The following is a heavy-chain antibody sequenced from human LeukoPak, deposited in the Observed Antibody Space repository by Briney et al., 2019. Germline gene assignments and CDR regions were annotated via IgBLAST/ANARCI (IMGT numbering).Heavy chain of an antibody. CDR3: ARDSGVVVAATTNFDY. CDR1: GFIASSHW. V-gene: IGHV3-74*01. Sequence: GGSLRLSRAASGFIASSHWMHWVRQAPGKGLVWVSRINRDGSSISYADSVQGRFTISRDNSKNTLYLQMNSLRAEDTAVYYCARDSGVVVAATTNFDYWGQGTLVTVSS. D-gene: IGHD2-15*01. J-gene: IGHJ4*02. CDR2: INRDGSSI.